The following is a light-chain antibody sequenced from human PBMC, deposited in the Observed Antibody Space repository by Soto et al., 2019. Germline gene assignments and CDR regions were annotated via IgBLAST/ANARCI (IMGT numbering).Light chain of an antibody. CDR3: SSYTITSTYV. Sequence: QSVLTQPASVSGSPGQAITISCSGSNSDVGAYRYVSWYQQHPGKAPKLMIYEVSNRPSGVSERFSGSKSGNTASLTIFGLQAEDEADYYCSSYTITSTYVFGTGTKVT. CDR1: NSDVGAYRY. J-gene: IGLJ1*01. CDR2: EVS. V-gene: IGLV2-14*01.